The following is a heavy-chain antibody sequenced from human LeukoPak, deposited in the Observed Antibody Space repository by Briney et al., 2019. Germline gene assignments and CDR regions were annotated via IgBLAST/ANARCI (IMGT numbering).Heavy chain of an antibody. CDR1: GYSISSGHY. CDR2: IYHSGST. Sequence: SETLSLTCAVSGYSISSGHYWGWLRQPPGKGLEWIGSIYHSGSTYYNPSLKRRVTISGDTSKNQFSLKLSSVTAADTAVYYCARHPGPFLEWLFFDYWGQGTLVTVSS. D-gene: IGHD3-3*01. J-gene: IGHJ4*02. V-gene: IGHV4-38-2*01. CDR3: ARHPGPFLEWLFFDY.